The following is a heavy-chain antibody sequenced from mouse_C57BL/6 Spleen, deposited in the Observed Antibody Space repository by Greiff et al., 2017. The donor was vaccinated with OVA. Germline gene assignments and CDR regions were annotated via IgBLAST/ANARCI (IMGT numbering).Heavy chain of an antibody. V-gene: IGHV1-26*01. CDR2: INPNNGGT. D-gene: IGHD1-1*01. CDR3: ASTLLH. CDR1: GYTFTDYY. J-gene: IGHJ2*01. Sequence: EVKLQQSGPELVKPGASVKISCKASGYTFTDYYMNWVKQSHGKSLEWIGDINPNNGGTSYNQKFKGKATLTVDKSSSTAYMELRSLTSEDSAVYYCASTLLHWGQGTTLTVSS.